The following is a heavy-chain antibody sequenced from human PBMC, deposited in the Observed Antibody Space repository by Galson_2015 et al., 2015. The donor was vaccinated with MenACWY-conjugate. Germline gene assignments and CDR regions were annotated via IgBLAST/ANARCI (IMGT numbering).Heavy chain of an antibody. CDR3: TRDGKSYYKSPPDY. Sequence: ETLSLSCTVSGGSISSSGYYWGWIRQPPGQGLEWSGNFYYSGGTYCTPSLQSRVTISVETSKNRFSLKMYSVTAADTALYYCTRDGKSYYKSPPDYWGQGTLVTVSS. D-gene: IGHD3-10*01. CDR1: GGSISSSGYY. J-gene: IGHJ4*02. V-gene: IGHV4-39*07. CDR2: FYYSGGT.